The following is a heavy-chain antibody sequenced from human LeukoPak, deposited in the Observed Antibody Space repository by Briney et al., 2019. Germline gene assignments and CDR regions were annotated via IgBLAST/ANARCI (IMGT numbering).Heavy chain of an antibody. CDR3: ARVEGDRYCSSTSCWAYFDY. J-gene: IGHJ4*02. V-gene: IGHV1-18*01. CDR1: GHTFTSYG. D-gene: IGHD2-2*01. CDR2: ISAYNGNT. Sequence: ASVKVSCKASGHTFTSYGISWVRQAPGQGLEWMGWISAYNGNTNYAQKLQGRVTMTTDTSTSTAYMELRSLRSDDTAVYYCARVEGDRYCSSTSCWAYFDYWGQGTLVTVSS.